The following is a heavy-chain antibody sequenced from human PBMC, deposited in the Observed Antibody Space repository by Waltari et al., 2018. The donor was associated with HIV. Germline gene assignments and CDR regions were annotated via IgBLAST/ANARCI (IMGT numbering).Heavy chain of an antibody. Sequence: QVQLVESGGGVVQPGRSLKLSCAASGFTFITSGMHWVRQAPGKGLEWVAGIWYDGSNKYYADSVKGRLTISRDNSKNTVYLQINRLRAEDTAVYYCAREGHYYGSGRFGGDYWGQGTLVTVSS. CDR2: IWYDGSNK. CDR3: AREGHYYGSGRFGGDY. V-gene: IGHV3-33*01. CDR1: GFTFITSG. J-gene: IGHJ4*02. D-gene: IGHD3-10*01.